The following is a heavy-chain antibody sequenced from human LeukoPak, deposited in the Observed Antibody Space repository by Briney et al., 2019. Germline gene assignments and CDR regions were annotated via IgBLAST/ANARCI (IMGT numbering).Heavy chain of an antibody. D-gene: IGHD1-1*01. CDR2: ISGSGDNT. CDR3: AREGNWNDPGNWFDP. V-gene: IGHV3-23*01. Sequence: GGSLRLSCAASGFTLKTFWMTWVRQAPGKGLEWVSEISGSGDNTYYADSVKGRFTISRDNSKNTLYLQMNSLRAEDTAVYYCAREGNWNDPGNWFDPWGQGTLVTVSS. J-gene: IGHJ5*02. CDR1: GFTLKTFW.